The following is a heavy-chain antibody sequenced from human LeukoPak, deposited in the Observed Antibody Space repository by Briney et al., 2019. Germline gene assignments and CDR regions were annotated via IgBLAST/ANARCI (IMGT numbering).Heavy chain of an antibody. CDR3: AKAPLVGIAAAGGAFFY. D-gene: IGHD6-13*01. CDR2: LSGNGGST. Sequence: GASLRLFCAASGFSFASYAMCWFSQAPGKGLEWVTALSGNGGSTYYAASVKGRFSISRDNSKNPLYLQMNSLRAEDTALYYCAKAPLVGIAAAGGAFFYWGQGTLVTVSS. V-gene: IGHV3-23*01. J-gene: IGHJ4*02. CDR1: GFSFASYA.